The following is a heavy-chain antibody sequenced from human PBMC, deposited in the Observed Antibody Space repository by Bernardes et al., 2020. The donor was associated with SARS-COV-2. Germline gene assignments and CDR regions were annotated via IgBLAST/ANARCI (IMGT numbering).Heavy chain of an antibody. CDR3: ARRALGPNTYYYGSGSYFLDY. CDR1: GYSFTSYW. D-gene: IGHD3-10*01. Sequence: GESLKISCKGSGYSFTSYWISWVRQMPGKGLEWMGRIDPSDSYTNYSPSFQGHVTISADKSISTAYLQWSSLKASDTAMYYCARRALGPNTYYYGSGSYFLDYWGQGTLVTVSS. J-gene: IGHJ4*02. CDR2: IDPSDSYT. V-gene: IGHV5-10-1*01.